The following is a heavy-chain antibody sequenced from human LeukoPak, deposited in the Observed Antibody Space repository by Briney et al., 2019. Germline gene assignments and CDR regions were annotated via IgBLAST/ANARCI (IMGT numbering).Heavy chain of an antibody. V-gene: IGHV3-23*01. CDR1: RFTFSSYS. D-gene: IGHD3-10*01. CDR2: ISGSGGTT. CDR3: AKGSVRYYYYMDV. J-gene: IGHJ6*03. Sequence: GGSLRLSCAASRFTFSSYSMNWVRQAPGKGLEWVSAISGSGGTTYYADSVKGRFTISRDNSKNTLYLQMNSLRAEDTAVYYCAKGSVRYYYYMDVWGKGTTVTISS.